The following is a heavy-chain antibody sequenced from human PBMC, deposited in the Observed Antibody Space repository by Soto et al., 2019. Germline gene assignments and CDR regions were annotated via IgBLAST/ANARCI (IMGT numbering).Heavy chain of an antibody. D-gene: IGHD3-10*01. Sequence: QVQLVQSGAEVKKPGASVKVSCKASGYTFTSYGISWVRQAPGQGLEWMGWISAYNGNTNYAQKLQGRVTMTTDTSXXTAYMELRSLRSDDTAVYYCARDENYYGSGSYFDYWGQGTLVTVSS. CDR2: ISAYNGNT. V-gene: IGHV1-18*01. CDR3: ARDENYYGSGSYFDY. CDR1: GYTFTSYG. J-gene: IGHJ4*02.